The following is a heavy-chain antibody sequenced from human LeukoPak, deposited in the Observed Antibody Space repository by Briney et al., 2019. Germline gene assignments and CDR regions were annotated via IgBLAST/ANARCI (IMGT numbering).Heavy chain of an antibody. V-gene: IGHV3-49*04. CDR3: TRGGWGGYDSSGYSPLYFDY. CDR1: GFTFGDYA. Sequence: GGSLRLSCTASGFTFGDYAMSWVRQAPGKGLEWVGFIRSKAYGGTTEYAASVKGRFTISRDDSKSIAYLQMNSLKTEDTAVYYCTRGGWGGYDSSGYSPLYFDYWGQGTLVTVSS. CDR2: IRSKAYGGTT. D-gene: IGHD3-22*01. J-gene: IGHJ4*02.